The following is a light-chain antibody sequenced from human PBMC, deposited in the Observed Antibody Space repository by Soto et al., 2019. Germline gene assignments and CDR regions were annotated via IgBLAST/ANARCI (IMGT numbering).Light chain of an antibody. CDR2: GAS. Sequence: EVVMTHSPGTLSVSLGEIATLSCRASQSVDGYLAWYQQKPGQAPRLLIYGASTRATGVTARFRGGGSGTEFTLTISSLQSEDSAVYYCQQYHKWPPITFGQGTRLEIK. CDR1: QSVDGY. CDR3: QQYHKWPPIT. V-gene: IGKV3-15*01. J-gene: IGKJ5*01.